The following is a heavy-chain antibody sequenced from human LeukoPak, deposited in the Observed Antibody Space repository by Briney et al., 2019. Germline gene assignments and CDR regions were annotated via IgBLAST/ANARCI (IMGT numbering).Heavy chain of an antibody. CDR2: ICWDDVK. CDR3: ARRGVNAIFGMVITADWFDP. CDR1: GFSLSTSGMG. J-gene: IGHJ5*02. Sequence: SGPTLVKPTQTLTLTCTFSGFSLSTSGMGVAWIRQPPGKALEWLALICWDDVKRYSPSLKNRLNITKDTSKNQVLLTMADMDPEDTATYYCARRGVNAIFGMVITADWFDPWGQGTLVTVSP. V-gene: IGHV2-5*02. D-gene: IGHD2-8*01.